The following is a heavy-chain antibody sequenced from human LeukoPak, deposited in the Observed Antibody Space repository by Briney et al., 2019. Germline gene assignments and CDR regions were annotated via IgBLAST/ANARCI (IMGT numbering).Heavy chain of an antibody. D-gene: IGHD2-2*01. CDR1: GGSFSGYY. Sequence: PSETLSLTCAVYGGSFSGYYWSWIRQPAGKGLEWIGRIYTSGSTNYNPSLKSRVTISVDTSKNQFSLKLSSVTAADTAVYYCAREVIVVVPAAMVWYYYMDVWGKGTTVTISS. J-gene: IGHJ6*03. V-gene: IGHV4-4*07. CDR3: AREVIVVVPAAMVWYYYMDV. CDR2: IYTSGST.